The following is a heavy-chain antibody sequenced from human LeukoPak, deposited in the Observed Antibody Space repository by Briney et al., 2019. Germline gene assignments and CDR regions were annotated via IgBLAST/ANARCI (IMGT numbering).Heavy chain of an antibody. V-gene: IGHV1-46*01. Sequence: ASVKVSCKASGYTFTNYYIHWVRQAPGHGLEWLGISNPSGDSTNYAQKFQGRVTMTRDTSTSTVYMGLSSLRSEDTAVYYCARWTTTFLDYWGQGTLVTVSS. CDR1: GYTFTNYY. D-gene: IGHD1-1*01. CDR3: ARWTTTFLDY. CDR2: SNPSGDST. J-gene: IGHJ4*02.